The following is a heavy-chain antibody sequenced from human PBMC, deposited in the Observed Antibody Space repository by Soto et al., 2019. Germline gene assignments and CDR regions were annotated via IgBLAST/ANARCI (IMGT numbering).Heavy chain of an antibody. D-gene: IGHD6-6*01. J-gene: IGHJ3*01. CDR2: ISYSGVSA. CDR1: GFIFRNHA. Sequence: VEFRRLAYGASGFIFRNHAMSWVRQAPGRGVEWVSIISYSGVSAYYADSVKGRFTISRDNSMNTLYLQMVGLRAEDTAVYFSATESSKLVDFNLGHDAWGHGTMVTDSS. V-gene: IGHV3-23*01. CDR3: ATESSKLVDFNLGHDA.